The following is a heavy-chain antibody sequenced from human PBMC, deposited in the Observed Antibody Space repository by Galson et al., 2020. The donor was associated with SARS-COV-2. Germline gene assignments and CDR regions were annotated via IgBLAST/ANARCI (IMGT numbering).Heavy chain of an antibody. D-gene: IGHD2-8*01. CDR1: GFTLSNYV. J-gene: IGHJ4*02. V-gene: IGHV3-23*01. CDR3: AKRLMVCGIVDY. CDR2: VISSGAST. Sequence: GESLKIPFAAPGFTLSNYVMSWVRQAPGRGLETVSGVISSGASTYYPDSVKGRFTISRDNSKNTLDLQMNSLRAEDTAIYYCAKRLMVCGIVDYWGQGTLVTVSA.